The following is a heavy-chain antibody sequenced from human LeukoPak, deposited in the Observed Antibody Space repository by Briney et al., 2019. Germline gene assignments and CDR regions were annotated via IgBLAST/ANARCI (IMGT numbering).Heavy chain of an antibody. CDR3: AKNGPPASTTIFGFYYYYMDV. CDR1: GFTFNSYG. V-gene: IGHV3-33*06. J-gene: IGHJ6*03. CDR2: IWYDGSNK. D-gene: IGHD3-3*01. Sequence: GGSLRLSCAASGFTFNSYGMHWVRQAPGKGLEWVAVIWYDGSNKYYADSVKGRFTISRDNSKNTLYLQMNSLRAEDTAVYYSAKNGPPASTTIFGFYYYYMDVWGKGTTVTVSS.